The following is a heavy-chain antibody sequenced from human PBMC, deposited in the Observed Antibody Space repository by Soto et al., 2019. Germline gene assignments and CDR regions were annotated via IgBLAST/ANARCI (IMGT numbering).Heavy chain of an antibody. CDR2: ISGSGGST. J-gene: IGHJ4*02. CDR1: GFTFSSYA. Sequence: EVQLLESGGGLVQPGGSLRLSCAASGFTFSSYAMSWVRQAPGKGLEWVSAISGSGGSTYYADSVKGRFTISRDNSKNSLYLQMNSLRAEDTAVYYCARDYLMGSYFDYWGQGTLVTVSS. V-gene: IGHV3-23*01. D-gene: IGHD1-26*01. CDR3: ARDYLMGSYFDY.